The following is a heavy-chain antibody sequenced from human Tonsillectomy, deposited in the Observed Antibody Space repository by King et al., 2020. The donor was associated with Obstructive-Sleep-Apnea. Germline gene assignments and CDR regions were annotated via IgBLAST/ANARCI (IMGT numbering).Heavy chain of an antibody. CDR3: ARAPENGDYVPFDY. CDR2: ISPYDGNT. CDR1: GYRFTTYG. V-gene: IGHV1-18*01. D-gene: IGHD4-17*01. Sequence: GQLVQSGAEVKKPGASVKVSCKASGYRFTTYGIGWVRQAPGQGPEWMGWISPYDGNTKYAQKLQGRVTMTTDTSTTTAYMELRSLRSDDTAVYHCARAPENGDYVPFDYWGQGTLVTVSS. J-gene: IGHJ4*02.